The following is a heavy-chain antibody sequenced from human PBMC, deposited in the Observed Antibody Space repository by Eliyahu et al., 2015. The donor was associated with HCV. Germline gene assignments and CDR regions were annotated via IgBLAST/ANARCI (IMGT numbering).Heavy chain of an antibody. V-gene: IGHV4-59*01. CDR1: GXSISTYY. Sequence: QVQLQESGPGLVKPSETLSLTCTVSGXSISTYYWSWIRQPPGKGLEWIGYIHYSGSTHYNPSLKTRVTISIDTSKNQFSLTLTSVTAADSAVYYCASGGGGIAVAGTGGWFDPWGQGTLVTVSS. J-gene: IGHJ5*02. CDR3: ASGGGGIAVAGTGGWFDP. CDR2: IHYSGST. D-gene: IGHD6-19*01.